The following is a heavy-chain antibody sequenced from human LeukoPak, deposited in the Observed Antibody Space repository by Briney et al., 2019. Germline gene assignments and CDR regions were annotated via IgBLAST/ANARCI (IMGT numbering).Heavy chain of an antibody. J-gene: IGHJ5*02. D-gene: IGHD6-13*01. CDR3: ARDRFLAAAGTDWFDP. Sequence: ASVKVSCKASGYTFTSYGISWVRQAPGQGLEWMGWISAYNGNTNYAQKLQGRVTMTTDTSTSTAYMELRSLRSDDTAVYYCARDRFLAAAGTDWFDPWGQGTLVTVSS. CDR1: GYTFTSYG. CDR2: ISAYNGNT. V-gene: IGHV1-18*01.